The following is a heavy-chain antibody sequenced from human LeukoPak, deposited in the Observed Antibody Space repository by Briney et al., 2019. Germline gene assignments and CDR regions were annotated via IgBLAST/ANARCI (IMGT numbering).Heavy chain of an antibody. CDR1: GFTFSSYS. Sequence: PGGSLRLPCAASGFTFSSYSMNWVRQAPGKGLEWFSYISSSSSTIYYADSVKCRFTISRDNAKNSLYLQMNSLRAEDTAVYYGARDNHYFWSGYYQSDWFDPWGQGTLVTVSS. D-gene: IGHD3-3*01. CDR2: ISSSSSTI. V-gene: IGHV3-48*01. CDR3: ARDNHYFWSGYYQSDWFDP. J-gene: IGHJ5*02.